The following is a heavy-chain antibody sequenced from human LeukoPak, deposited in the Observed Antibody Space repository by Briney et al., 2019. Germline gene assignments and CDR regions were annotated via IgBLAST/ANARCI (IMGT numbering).Heavy chain of an antibody. D-gene: IGHD3-3*01. Sequence: AWETLSLTCAVSGCSISISNWWGWIRQPPGKALAWIGYIYYIGRTYYNPSLKSRVTMSVDTSKNQFSLKLSSVTAVDTAVYYCARYYDFWSGFDYWGQGTLVTVSS. V-gene: IGHV4-28*01. J-gene: IGHJ4*02. CDR2: IYYIGRT. CDR3: ARYYDFWSGFDY. CDR1: GCSISISNW.